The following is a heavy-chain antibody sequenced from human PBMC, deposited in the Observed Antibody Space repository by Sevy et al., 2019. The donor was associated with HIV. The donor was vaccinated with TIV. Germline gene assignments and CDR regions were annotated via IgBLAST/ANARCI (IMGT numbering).Heavy chain of an antibody. CDR3: AKEVYGGIAAAGTGEFEP. CDR2: ISWKSGSI. CDR1: GFTFDDYA. D-gene: IGHD6-13*01. Sequence: GGSLRLSCAASGFTFDDYAMHWVRQAPGKGLEWVSGISWKSGSIGYADSVKGRFTISRDNAKNSLYLQMNSLRADDTALYYCAKEVYGGIAAAGTGEFEPWGQGTLVTVSS. J-gene: IGHJ5*02. V-gene: IGHV3-9*01.